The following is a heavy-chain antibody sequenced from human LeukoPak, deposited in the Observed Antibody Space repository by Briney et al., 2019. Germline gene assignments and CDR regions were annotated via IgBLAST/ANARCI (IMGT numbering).Heavy chain of an antibody. D-gene: IGHD1-1*01. V-gene: IGHV3-48*03. CDR2: IGSSGSAI. CDR1: GFTLSSYE. CDR3: ARAGYSRTGTMYYYYGMDV. Sequence: GGSLSLSCAASGFTLSSYEMNWVRQAPGKGLEWVSYIGSSGSAIYYADSVKGRFTISRDNAKNSLYLQMNSLRAEDTAVYYCARAGYSRTGTMYYYYGMDVWGQGTTVTVSS. J-gene: IGHJ6*02.